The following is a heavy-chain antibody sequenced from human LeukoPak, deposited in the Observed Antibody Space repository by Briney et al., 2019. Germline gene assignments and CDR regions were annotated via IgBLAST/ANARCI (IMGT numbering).Heavy chain of an antibody. CDR3: AKGSSSSRPYYFDF. Sequence: GGSLRLSCAASGFSFSSYGISWVRQAPGKGLEWVSAITDSGGSTYHADSVKGRFTISRDNSKNTLFLQMNSLRVEDTAIYYCAKGSSSSRPYYFDFWGQGTLVTVSS. J-gene: IGHJ4*02. V-gene: IGHV3-23*01. CDR1: GFSFSSYG. CDR2: ITDSGGST. D-gene: IGHD6-6*01.